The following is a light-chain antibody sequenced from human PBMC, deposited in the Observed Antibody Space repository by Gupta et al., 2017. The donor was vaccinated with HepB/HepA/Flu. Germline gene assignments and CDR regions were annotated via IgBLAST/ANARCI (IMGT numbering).Light chain of an antibody. CDR3: QQSYNTPRT. CDR1: QTINTY. V-gene: IGKV1-39*01. J-gene: IGKJ1*01. Sequence: DSQMTQSPSSLSASVGDRVTITCRASQTINTYLNWYQQRPGKAPKVLIYAASHLLTGVPSRFTGRGSGTEFTLTISNLQPDDFAIYYCQQSYNTPRTFGQGTKVEMK. CDR2: AAS.